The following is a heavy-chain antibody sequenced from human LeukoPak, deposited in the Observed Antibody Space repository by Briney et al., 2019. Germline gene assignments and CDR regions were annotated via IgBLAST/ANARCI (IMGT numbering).Heavy chain of an antibody. D-gene: IGHD2-15*01. J-gene: IGHJ5*02. CDR3: ERLTLSSYWFDP. Sequence: SETLSLTCTVSGGSINTQSYYWGWIRQPPGKGLEWVGSIFYTGTTFHNPALESRVALSVDRSKNHFSLRLSALTAADTAVYYCERLTLSSYWFDPWGQGTLVIVSS. CDR1: GGSINTQSYY. CDR2: IFYTGTT. V-gene: IGHV4-39*02.